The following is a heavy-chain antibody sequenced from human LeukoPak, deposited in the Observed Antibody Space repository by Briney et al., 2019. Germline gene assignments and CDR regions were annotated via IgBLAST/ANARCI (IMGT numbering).Heavy chain of an antibody. J-gene: IGHJ6*03. D-gene: IGHD3-10*01. Sequence: SETLSLTCTVSGGSISGYYWSWIRQPPGKGLEWIGYIFYSGSTSYNPSLKSRVTVSLDTSKNQFSLKLSCVTAADTAVYYCARSHGSGSYYHMDVWGKGTTVTVSS. V-gene: IGHV4-59*01. CDR3: ARSHGSGSYYHMDV. CDR1: GGSISGYY. CDR2: IFYSGST.